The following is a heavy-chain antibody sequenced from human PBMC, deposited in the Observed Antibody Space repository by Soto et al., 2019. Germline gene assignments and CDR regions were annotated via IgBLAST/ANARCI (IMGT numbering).Heavy chain of an antibody. V-gene: IGHV4-39*01. CDR3: ARYSYGPGDYYYYGMDV. Sequence: QLQLQESGPGLVKPSETLSLTCTVSGGSISSSSYYWGWIRQPPGKGLEWIGSIYYSGSTYYNPSLKSRVAMAVDTSKNQFSLNLSSVTAADTAVYYFARYSYGPGDYYYYGMDVWGQGTTVTVSS. CDR1: GGSISSSSYY. J-gene: IGHJ6*02. CDR2: IYYSGST. D-gene: IGHD5-18*01.